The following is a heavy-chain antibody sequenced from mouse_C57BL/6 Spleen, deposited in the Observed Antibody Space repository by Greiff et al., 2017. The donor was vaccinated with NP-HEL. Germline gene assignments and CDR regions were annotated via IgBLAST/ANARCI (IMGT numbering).Heavy chain of an antibody. V-gene: IGHV2-5*01. CDR3: AKNEGLLRDYYAMDY. Sequence: VQLQQSGPGLVQPSQSLSITCTVSGFSLTSYGVHWVRQSPGKGLEWLGVIWRGGSTVYNAAFMSRLSITKDNSKSQVFFKMNSLQADDTAIYYCAKNEGLLRDYYAMDYWGQGTSVTVSS. J-gene: IGHJ4*01. D-gene: IGHD1-1*01. CDR2: IWRGGST. CDR1: GFSLTSYG.